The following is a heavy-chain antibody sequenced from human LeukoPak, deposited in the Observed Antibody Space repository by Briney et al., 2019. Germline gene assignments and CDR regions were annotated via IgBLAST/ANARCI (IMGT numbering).Heavy chain of an antibody. CDR1: GGSIGSYY. V-gene: IGHV4-59*01. Sequence: SETLSLTCTVSGGSIGSYYWSWIRQPPGKGLEWIGYIYYSGSTNYNPSLKSRVTISVDTSKNQFSLKLSSVTAADTAVYYCARSPPYCSSTSCYLDYWGQGTLVTVSS. D-gene: IGHD2-2*01. J-gene: IGHJ4*02. CDR2: IYYSGST. CDR3: ARSPPYCSSTSCYLDY.